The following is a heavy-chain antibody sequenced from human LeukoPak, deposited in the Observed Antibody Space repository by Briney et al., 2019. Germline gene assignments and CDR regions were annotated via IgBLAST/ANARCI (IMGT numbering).Heavy chain of an antibody. CDR2: INHSGST. CDR1: GGSFSGYY. D-gene: IGHD3-10*01. V-gene: IGHV4-34*01. CDR3: ARRKGYYGSGSYRFDY. J-gene: IGHJ4*02. Sequence: SETLSLTCAVYGGSFSGYYWSWIRQPPGKGLEWIGEINHSGSTNYNPSLKSRVTISVDTSKNQFSLKLSSVAAADTAVYYCARRKGYYGSGSYRFDYRGQGTLVTVSS.